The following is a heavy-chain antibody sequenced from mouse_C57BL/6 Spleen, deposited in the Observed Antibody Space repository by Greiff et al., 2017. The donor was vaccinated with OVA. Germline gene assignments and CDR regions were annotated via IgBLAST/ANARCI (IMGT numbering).Heavy chain of an antibody. J-gene: IGHJ4*01. CDR1: GYTFTSYW. V-gene: IGHV1-55*01. Sequence: VKLQQPGAELVKPGASVKMSCKASGYTFTSYWITWVKQRPGQGLEWIGDIYPGSGSTNYNEKFKSKATLTVDTSSSTAYMQLSSLTSEDSAVYYCARGGYYGSSPYYAMDYWGQGTSVTVSS. D-gene: IGHD1-1*01. CDR2: IYPGSGST. CDR3: ARGGYYGSSPYYAMDY.